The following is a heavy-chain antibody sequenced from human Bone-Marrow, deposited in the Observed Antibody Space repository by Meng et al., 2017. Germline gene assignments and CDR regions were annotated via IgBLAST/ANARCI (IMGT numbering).Heavy chain of an antibody. D-gene: IGHD6-19*01. CDR3: ARGDRGWTAPFDY. Sequence: VPRGEYGGGVVQPGRSLRLSCAASVFTFSSYAMHWVRQAPGKGLEWVAVISYDGSNKYYADSVKGRFTISRDNSKNTLYLQMNSLRAEDTAVYYCARGDRGWTAPFDYWGQGTLVTVSS. CDR2: ISYDGSNK. V-gene: IGHV3-30*01. CDR1: VFTFSSYA. J-gene: IGHJ4*02.